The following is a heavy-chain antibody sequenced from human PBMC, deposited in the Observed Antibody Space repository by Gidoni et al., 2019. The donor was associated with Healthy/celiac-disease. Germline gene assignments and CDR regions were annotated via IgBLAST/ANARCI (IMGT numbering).Heavy chain of an antibody. CDR1: GYTFTSYG. CDR3: ARDPVWELLFAAGNDAFDI. D-gene: IGHD3-10*01. CDR2: ISAYNGNT. J-gene: IGHJ3*02. Sequence: QVQLVQSGAEVKKPGASVKVSCKASGYTFTSYGIRWVRQAPGQGLEWMGWISAYNGNTNYAQKLQGRVTMTTDTSTSTAYMELSSLRSDDTAVYYCARDPVWELLFAAGNDAFDIWGQGTMVTVSS. V-gene: IGHV1-18*01.